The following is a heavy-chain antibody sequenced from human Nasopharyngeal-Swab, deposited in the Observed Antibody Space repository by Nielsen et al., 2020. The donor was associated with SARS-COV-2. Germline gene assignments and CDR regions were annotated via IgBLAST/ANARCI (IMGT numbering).Heavy chain of an antibody. CDR2: IIPIFGTA. CDR3: ARGGYLGYCTGGVCWENGMDV. D-gene: IGHD2-8*02. V-gene: IGHV1-69*01. CDR1: GGTFSSYA. J-gene: IGHJ6*02. Sequence: KISCKASGGTFSSYAISWVRQAPGHGLEWMGGIIPIFGTANYAQKFQGRVTITADESTSTAYMELSSLRSDDTAVYYCARGGYLGYCTGGVCWENGMDVWGQGTTVTVSS.